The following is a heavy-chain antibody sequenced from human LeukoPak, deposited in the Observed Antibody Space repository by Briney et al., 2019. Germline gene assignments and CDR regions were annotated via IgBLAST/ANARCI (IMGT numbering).Heavy chain of an antibody. CDR1: GYTFSSYA. D-gene: IGHD3-9*01. CDR3: ARTGYWTADAFDI. CDR2: MNPNSGNT. V-gene: IGHV1-8*01. J-gene: IGHJ3*02. Sequence: ASVKVSCKASGYTFSSYAINWVRQATGQGLEWMGWMNPNSGNTGYAQKFQGRVTMTRNTSISTAYMELSSLRSEDTAVYYSARTGYWTADAFDIWGQGTMVTVSS.